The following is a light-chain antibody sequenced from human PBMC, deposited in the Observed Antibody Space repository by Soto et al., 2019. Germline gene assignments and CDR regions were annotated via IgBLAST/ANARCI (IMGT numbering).Light chain of an antibody. CDR2: DAS. CDR1: QSISSW. J-gene: IGKJ4*01. CDR3: QQYRSYPVT. V-gene: IGKV1-5*01. Sequence: DIQMTQSPSTLSTSVGDRVTITCRASQSISSWLAWYQQKPGKAPKLLIYDASSLESGVPSRFSGSGSGTEFTLTISSLQPDDFATYYCQQYRSYPVTFGGGTKVDIK.